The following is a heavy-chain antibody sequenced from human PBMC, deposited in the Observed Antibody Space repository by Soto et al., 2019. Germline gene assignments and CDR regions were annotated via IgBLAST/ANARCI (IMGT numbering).Heavy chain of an antibody. V-gene: IGHV4-34*01. J-gene: IGHJ4*02. CDR2: INHSGFT. CDR3: ARGHGRFAH. Sequence: QLQLHQSGAGLLKPSETLSLTCDVSGGSFTGYHWSWIRQPPGKGLEWIGEINHSGFTNYNPSLTGRVTISLDTSKSQFSLKLKSLTAADTAFYFCARGHGRFAHWGQGTLVTVSS. CDR1: GGSFTGYH.